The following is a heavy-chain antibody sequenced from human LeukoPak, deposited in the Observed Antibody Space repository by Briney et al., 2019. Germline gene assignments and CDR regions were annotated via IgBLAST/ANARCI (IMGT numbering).Heavy chain of an antibody. J-gene: IGHJ5*02. CDR1: GASINSGAYY. V-gene: IGHV4-31*03. Sequence: SETLSLTCTVSGASINSGAYYWSWLRQPPGTGLEWIGYIFYSGSTSYNPSLKSRLTLSVDTSKNQFSLKLSSVTAADTAVYYCARYGGCSGGTCYAWFDPWGQGTLVTVSS. D-gene: IGHD2-15*01. CDR3: ARYGGCSGGTCYAWFDP. CDR2: IFYSGST.